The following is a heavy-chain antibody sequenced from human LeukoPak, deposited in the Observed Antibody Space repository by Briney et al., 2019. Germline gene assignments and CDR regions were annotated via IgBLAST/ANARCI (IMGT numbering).Heavy chain of an antibody. CDR1: GFTFSSYG. D-gene: IGHD2/OR15-2a*01. CDR3: ANNLLSTTLDY. J-gene: IGHJ4*02. V-gene: IGHV3-30*18. Sequence: EGSLRLSCAASGFTFSSYGMHWVRQAPGKGLEWVAVISYDGSNKYYADSVKGRFTISRDNSKNTLYLQMNSLRAEDTAVYYCANNLLSTTLDYWGQGTLVTVSS. CDR2: ISYDGSNK.